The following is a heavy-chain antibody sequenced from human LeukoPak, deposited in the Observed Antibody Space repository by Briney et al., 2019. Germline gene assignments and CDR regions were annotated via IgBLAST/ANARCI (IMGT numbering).Heavy chain of an antibody. D-gene: IGHD4-23*01. CDR2: IYSGGST. Sequence: GGSLRLSCAVSGFTVSSNYMSWVRQAPGKGLEWVSVIYSGGSTYYADSVKGRFIISRDNSKNTLYLQMNSLRPEDTAVYYCAREKGRGVVSPYFDYCGQGTLVTVSS. V-gene: IGHV3-53*01. J-gene: IGHJ4*02. CDR1: GFTVSSNY. CDR3: AREKGRGVVSPYFDY.